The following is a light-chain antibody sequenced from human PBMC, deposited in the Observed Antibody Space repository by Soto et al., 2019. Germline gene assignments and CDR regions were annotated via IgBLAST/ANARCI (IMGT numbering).Light chain of an antibody. CDR2: EVS. Sequence: QSALTQPASVSGSPGQSITISCTGTSSDIGGYDYVSWYQQHPGKAPKLMISEVSNRPSGVSNRFSGAKSGNTASLTISGLQVEDEADYYCCSYTSSTNYVFGAGTKVTVL. V-gene: IGLV2-14*01. J-gene: IGLJ1*01. CDR3: CSYTSSTNYV. CDR1: SSDIGGYDY.